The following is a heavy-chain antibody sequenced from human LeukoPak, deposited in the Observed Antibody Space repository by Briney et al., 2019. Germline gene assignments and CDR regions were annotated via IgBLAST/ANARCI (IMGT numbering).Heavy chain of an antibody. V-gene: IGHV3-23*01. D-gene: IGHD1-7*01. J-gene: IGHJ6*03. CDR2: ISGSGGST. Sequence: GGSLRLSCAASGFTFSSYAMSWVRQAPGKGLEWVSAISGSGGSTYYADSVKGRFTISRDNSKNTLYLQMNSLRAEDTAVYYCAKLWGDNWNYAGYYYMDVWGKGTTVTVSS. CDR3: AKLWGDNWNYAGYYYMDV. CDR1: GFTFSSYA.